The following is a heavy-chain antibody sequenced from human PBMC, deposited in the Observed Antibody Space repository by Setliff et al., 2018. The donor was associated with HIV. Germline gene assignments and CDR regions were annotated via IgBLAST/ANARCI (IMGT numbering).Heavy chain of an antibody. CDR2: IYYSGST. CDR1: GGPISSPY. D-gene: IGHD3-3*01. Sequence: PSETLSLTCTVSGGPISSPYWSWIRQPPGKGLEWIGYIYYSGSTNHNPSLKSRVTISVDTSKNQFSLRLSSVTAADTAVYYCARGYYDFWSGPFKYYYYYMDVWGKGTTVTVSS. J-gene: IGHJ6*03. V-gene: IGHV4-59*11. CDR3: ARGYYDFWSGPFKYYYYYMDV.